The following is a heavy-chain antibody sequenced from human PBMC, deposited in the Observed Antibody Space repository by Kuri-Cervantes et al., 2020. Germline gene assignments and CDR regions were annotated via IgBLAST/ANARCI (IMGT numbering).Heavy chain of an antibody. CDR1: GGTFSSYA. D-gene: IGHD3-9*01. CDR2: IIPIFGTA. J-gene: IGHJ3*02. Sequence: SVKVSCKASGGTFSSYAISWVRQAPGQGLEWMGGIIPIFGTANYAQKFQGRVTITTDESTSTAYMELSSLRSEDTAVYYCARSYDILTGYRDDAFDIWDQGTMVTVSS. CDR3: ARSYDILTGYRDDAFDI. V-gene: IGHV1-69*05.